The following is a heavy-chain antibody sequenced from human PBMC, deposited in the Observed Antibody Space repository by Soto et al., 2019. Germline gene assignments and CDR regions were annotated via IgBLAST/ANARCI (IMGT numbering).Heavy chain of an antibody. D-gene: IGHD3-22*01. J-gene: IGHJ4*02. CDR1: GFTFTTYW. CDR2: MNQDGREQ. CDR3: ARDGVDSPDSSYAY. Sequence: EVQLVESGGGLVQPGGSLRLSCAASGFTFTTYWMTWVRQAPGKGLEWVANMNQDGREQYYVDSVRGRFTISRDNAKNSLYLQMNSLRVEDTAVYYCARDGVDSPDSSYAYWGLGALVTVSS. V-gene: IGHV3-7*04.